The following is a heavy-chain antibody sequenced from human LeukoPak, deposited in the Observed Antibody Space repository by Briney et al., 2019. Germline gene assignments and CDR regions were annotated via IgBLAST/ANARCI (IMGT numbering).Heavy chain of an antibody. CDR3: ARGPNIVVVTALDY. D-gene: IGHD2-21*02. CDR1: GFMFNGYS. V-gene: IGHV3-33*08. CDR2: IWYDGSNT. J-gene: IGHJ4*02. Sequence: GGSLRLSCAASGFMFNGYSMTWVRQAPGKGLEWVAVIWYDGSNTFYADSVKGRFTVSRDDSKNTLYLQMNSLRVEDTAVYYCARGPNIVVVTALDYWGQGTLVTVSS.